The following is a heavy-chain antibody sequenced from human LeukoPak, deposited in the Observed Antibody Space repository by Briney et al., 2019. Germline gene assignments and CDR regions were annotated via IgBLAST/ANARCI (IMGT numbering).Heavy chain of an antibody. CDR3: ARGLGVVVLELDY. CDR1: GFTFSSYS. D-gene: IGHD3-22*01. J-gene: IGHJ4*02. V-gene: IGHV3-48*04. Sequence: GGSLRLSCAASGFTFSSYSMNWVRQAPGKGLEWVSYISSSSSTVYYADSVKGRFTISRDNAKNSLYLQMNSLRAEDTAVYYCARGLGVVVLELDYWGQGTLVTVSS. CDR2: ISSSSSTV.